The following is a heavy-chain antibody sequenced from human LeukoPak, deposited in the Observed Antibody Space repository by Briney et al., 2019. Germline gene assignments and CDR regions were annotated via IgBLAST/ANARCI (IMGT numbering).Heavy chain of an antibody. CDR3: ARASISAAAGYDYYYYYMDV. Sequence: GGSLRLSCAASGFTFSSYGMHWVRQAPGKGLEWVAVISYDGSNKYYADSVKGRFTISRDNSKNTLYLQMNSLRAEDTAVYYCARASISAAAGYDYYYYYMDVWGKGTTVTVSS. J-gene: IGHJ6*03. CDR2: ISYDGSNK. D-gene: IGHD6-13*01. V-gene: IGHV3-30*03. CDR1: GFTFSSYG.